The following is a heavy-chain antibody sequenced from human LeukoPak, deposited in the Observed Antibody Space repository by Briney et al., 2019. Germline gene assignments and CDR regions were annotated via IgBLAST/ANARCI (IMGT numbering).Heavy chain of an antibody. CDR3: ARERGGWRGSYFDY. CDR1: GFTFSSYS. J-gene: IGHJ4*02. CDR2: ISSSSSYI. Sequence: PGGSLRLSCAASGFTFSSYSMSWVRQAPGKGLEWVSSISSSSSYIYYADSVKGRFTISRDNAKNSLYLQMNSLRAEDTAVYYCARERGGWRGSYFDYWGQGTLVTVSS. D-gene: IGHD1-26*01. V-gene: IGHV3-21*01.